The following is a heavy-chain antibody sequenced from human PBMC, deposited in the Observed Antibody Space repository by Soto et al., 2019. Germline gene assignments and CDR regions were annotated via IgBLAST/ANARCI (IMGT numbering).Heavy chain of an antibody. CDR3: ARDGLDITLVPPTQPAFYYYYMDV. J-gene: IGHJ6*03. D-gene: IGHD2-2*03. CDR1: GFTFSNYI. Sequence: GGSLRLSCAASGFTFSNYIMNWVRQAPGKGLEWVSSMSGSGIYKYYADSVKGRFTISRDNAKSSVFLQMNSLRAEDTAVYYCARDGLDITLVPPTQPAFYYYYMDVWGKGTTVTVSS. V-gene: IGHV3-21*01. CDR2: MSGSGIYK.